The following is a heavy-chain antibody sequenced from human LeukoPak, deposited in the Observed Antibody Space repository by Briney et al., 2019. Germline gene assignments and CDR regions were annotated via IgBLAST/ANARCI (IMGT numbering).Heavy chain of an antibody. Sequence: GGTLRLSCAASGFTFSSYGMSWVRQAPGKGLEWVSVAYSGGSTYYADSVKGRFTISRDDPKNTLYLQMNNLRAEDTAVYYCARVRGWKYFDYWGQGTLVTVSS. CDR1: GFTFSSYG. D-gene: IGHD1-1*01. CDR2: AYSGGST. J-gene: IGHJ4*02. CDR3: ARVRGWKYFDY. V-gene: IGHV3-66*01.